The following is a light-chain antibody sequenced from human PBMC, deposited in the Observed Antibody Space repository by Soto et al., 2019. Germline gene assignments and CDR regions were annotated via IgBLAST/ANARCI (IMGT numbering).Light chain of an antibody. CDR3: CSYAGSYGVG. Sequence: QSALTQPRSVSGSPGQSVTISCTGTSSDVGGYNYVSWYQQHPGKAPKLMIYDVSKRPSGVPDRFSGSKSGNTASLTISGLQAEDEAHYYCCSYAGSYGVGFGGVTKLTVL. V-gene: IGLV2-11*01. CDR2: DVS. J-gene: IGLJ2*01. CDR1: SSDVGGYNY.